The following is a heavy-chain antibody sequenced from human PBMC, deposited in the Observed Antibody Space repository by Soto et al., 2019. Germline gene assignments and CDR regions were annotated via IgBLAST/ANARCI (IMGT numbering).Heavy chain of an antibody. CDR1: GFTFSSYA. CDR3: ARDPLPPHSSGWYYFDY. D-gene: IGHD6-19*01. CDR2: MSYDGSNK. J-gene: IGHJ4*02. Sequence: GGSLRLSCAASGFTFSSYAMHWVRQAPGKGLEWVAVMSYDGSNKYYADSVKGRFTISRDNSKNTLYLQMNSLRAEDTAVYYCARDPLPPHSSGWYYFDYWGQGTLVTVSS. V-gene: IGHV3-30*04.